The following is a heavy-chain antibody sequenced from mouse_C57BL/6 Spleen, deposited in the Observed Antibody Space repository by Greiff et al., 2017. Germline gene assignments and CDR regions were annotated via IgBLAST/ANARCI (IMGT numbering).Heavy chain of an antibody. CDR2: FYPGSGSI. Sequence: VQLQQSGAELKPGASVKLSCKASGYTFTEYTIHWVKQRSGQGLEWIGWFYPGSGSIKYNEKFKDKATLTADKSSSTVYMELSRLTSEDSAVYFCARHEGHYGSSLWFAYWGQGTLVTVSA. CDR3: ARHEGHYGSSLWFAY. CDR1: GYTFTEYT. D-gene: IGHD1-1*01. V-gene: IGHV1-62-2*01. J-gene: IGHJ3*01.